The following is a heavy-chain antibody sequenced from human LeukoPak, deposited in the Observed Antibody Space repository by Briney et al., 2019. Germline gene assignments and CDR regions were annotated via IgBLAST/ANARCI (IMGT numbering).Heavy chain of an antibody. CDR1: GFTFAGNA. V-gene: IGHV3-23*01. D-gene: IGHD5-24*01. J-gene: IGHJ4*02. CDR2: ISAGDGSS. Sequence: PGGSLRLSCVTSGFTFAGNAMSWVRQSPGKGLEWVSGISAGDGSSHYADSVKGRFTISVDNSKNTLYLQMNSLRAEDTAVYYCAKGGLGGYNAVIDYWGQGTLVTGSS. CDR3: AKGGLGGYNAVIDY.